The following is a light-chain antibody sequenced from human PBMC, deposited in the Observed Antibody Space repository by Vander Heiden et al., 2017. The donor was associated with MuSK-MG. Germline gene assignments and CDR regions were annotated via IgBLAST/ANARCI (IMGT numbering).Light chain of an antibody. CDR3: VIWHSGAWV. V-gene: IGLV5-45*02. J-gene: IGLJ3*02. CDR1: SGITVGIYK. CDR2: YKSDSDN. Sequence: QAVVTQPSSLSASPGASVSLTCPLHSGITVGIYKIWWYQQKPGSPPQYLLRYKSDSDNQQGSGVPSRFSGSKDASANAGILLISGLQSEDEADYYCVIWHSGAWVFGGGTKLTVL.